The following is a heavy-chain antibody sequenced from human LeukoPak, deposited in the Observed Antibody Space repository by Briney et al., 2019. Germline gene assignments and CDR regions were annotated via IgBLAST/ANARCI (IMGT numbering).Heavy chain of an antibody. CDR3: AREYNYGDYEAYYYYGMDV. CDR2: IIPIFGTA. V-gene: IGHV1-69*13. Sequence: VKVSCKASGGTFSSYAISWVRQAPGQGLEWMGGIIPIFGTANYAQKFQGRVTITADESTSTAYMELSSLRSEDTAVYYCAREYNYGDYEAYYYYGMDVWGQGTTVTVSS. D-gene: IGHD4-17*01. CDR1: GGTFSSYA. J-gene: IGHJ6*02.